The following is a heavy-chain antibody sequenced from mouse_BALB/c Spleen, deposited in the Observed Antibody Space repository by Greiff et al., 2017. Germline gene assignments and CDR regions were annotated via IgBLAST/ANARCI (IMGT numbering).Heavy chain of an antibody. Sequence: DVKLVESGTVLARPGASVKMSCKASGYSFTSYWMHWVKQRPGQGLEWIGAIYPGNSDTSYNQKFKGKAKLTAVTSASTAYMELSSLTNEDSAVYYCTRGDYYGNYDYFDYWGQGTTLTVSS. D-gene: IGHD2-1*01. CDR2: IYPGNSDT. CDR1: GYSFTSYW. V-gene: IGHV1-5*01. J-gene: IGHJ2*01. CDR3: TRGDYYGNYDYFDY.